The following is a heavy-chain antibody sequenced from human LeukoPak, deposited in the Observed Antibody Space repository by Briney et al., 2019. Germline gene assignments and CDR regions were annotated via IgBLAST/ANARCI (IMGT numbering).Heavy chain of an antibody. J-gene: IGHJ4*02. V-gene: IGHV1-69*06. CDR3: ASSSSSWSQYYFDY. Sequence: SVTVSCKASGGTFSIYAISWVRQAPGQGLEWMGGIIPIFGTANYAQKFQGRVTITADKSTSTAYMELSSLRSEDTAVYYCASSSSSWSQYYFDYWGQGTLVTVSS. CDR2: IIPIFGTA. CDR1: GGTFSIYA. D-gene: IGHD6-13*01.